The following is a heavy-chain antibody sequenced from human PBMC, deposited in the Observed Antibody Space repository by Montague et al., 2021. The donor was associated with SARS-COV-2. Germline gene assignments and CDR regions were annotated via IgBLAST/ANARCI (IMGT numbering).Heavy chain of an antibody. V-gene: IGHV4-59*01. CDR2: IYYSGST. CDR1: GGSISSYY. D-gene: IGHD3-9*01. J-gene: IGHJ3*02. Sequence: SETLSLTCTVSGGSISSYYWRWIRQPPGKGLEWIGYIYYSGSTNYNPSLTRRVTISVDTSKNQFSLTLSSVTAAATAVYYCARTGLGYYDILTGCTVNAFDIWGQGTMVTVSS. CDR3: ARTGLGYYDILTGCTVNAFDI.